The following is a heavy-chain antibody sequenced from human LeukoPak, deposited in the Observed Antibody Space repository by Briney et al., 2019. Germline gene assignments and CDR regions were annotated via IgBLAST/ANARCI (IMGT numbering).Heavy chain of an antibody. CDR1: GGTFSSYA. J-gene: IGHJ5*02. V-gene: IGHV1-69*05. Sequence: SVKVSCKASGGTFSSYAISWVRQAPGQGLEWMGRIIPIFGTANYAQKFQGRVTITTDESTSTAYMELSSLRSEDTAVYHCARAQLELRRNWFDPWGQGTLVTVSS. CDR3: ARAQLELRRNWFDP. D-gene: IGHD1-7*01. CDR2: IIPIFGTA.